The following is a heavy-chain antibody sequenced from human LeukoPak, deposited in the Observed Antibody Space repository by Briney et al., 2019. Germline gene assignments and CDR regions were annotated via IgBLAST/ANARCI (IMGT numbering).Heavy chain of an antibody. CDR1: GFTFSSYE. Sequence: PGGSLRLSCAASGFTFSSYEMNWVRQAPGKGLEWVSYISGSGSTIYYADSVEGRFTISRDNAKNSLFLQMNSLRAEDTAVYYWARGVRGGGYDPFDYWGRGTLVPVS. CDR3: ARGVRGGGYDPFDY. D-gene: IGHD5-12*01. J-gene: IGHJ4*02. V-gene: IGHV3-48*03. CDR2: ISGSGSTI.